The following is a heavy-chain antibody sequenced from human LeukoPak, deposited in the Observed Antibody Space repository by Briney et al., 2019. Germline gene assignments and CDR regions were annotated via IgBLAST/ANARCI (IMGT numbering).Heavy chain of an antibody. CDR1: GFTFSSYS. CDR3: AKVPPPYCSGGSCFDAFDI. V-gene: IGHV3-23*01. J-gene: IGHJ3*02. Sequence: GGSLRLSCAASGFTFSSYSMNWVRQAPGKGLEWVSAISHSGSSTYYADSVKGRFTISRDNSKNTMYLQMNSPRAEDTAIYYCAKVPPPYCSGGSCFDAFDIWGQGTMVTVSS. CDR2: ISHSGSST. D-gene: IGHD2-15*01.